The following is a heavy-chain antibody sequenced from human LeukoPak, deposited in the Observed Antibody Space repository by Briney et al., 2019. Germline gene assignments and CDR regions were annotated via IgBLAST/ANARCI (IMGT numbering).Heavy chain of an antibody. CDR3: AKEAWTPGGYFDY. Sequence: GGSLRLSCAASGFTFSSYWMHWVRQAPGKGLVWVLRINGDGSSTSYADSVKGRFTISRDNAKNTLYLQMNSLRAEDTAVYYCAKEAWTPGGYFDYWGQGTLVTVSS. V-gene: IGHV3-74*01. CDR1: GFTFSSYW. CDR2: INGDGSST. D-gene: IGHD1-1*01. J-gene: IGHJ4*02.